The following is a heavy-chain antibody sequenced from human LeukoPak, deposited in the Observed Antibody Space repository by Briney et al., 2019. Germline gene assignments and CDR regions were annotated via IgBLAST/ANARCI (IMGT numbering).Heavy chain of an antibody. CDR3: ARGLDPPEWLFFL. D-gene: IGHD3-3*01. V-gene: IGHV1-69*05. Sequence: APVKVSCKASGGTFSSYAISWVRQAPGQGLEWMGGIIPIFGTANYAQKFQGRVTITTDESTSTAYMELSSLRSEDTAVYYCARGLDPPEWLFFLWGQGTLVTVSS. CDR1: GGTFSSYA. J-gene: IGHJ4*02. CDR2: IIPIFGTA.